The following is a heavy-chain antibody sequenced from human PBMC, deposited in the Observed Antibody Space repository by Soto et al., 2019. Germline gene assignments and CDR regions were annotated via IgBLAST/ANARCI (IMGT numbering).Heavy chain of an antibody. CDR1: GFTFSNYW. V-gene: IGHV3-74*01. D-gene: IGHD5-18*01. J-gene: IGHJ4*02. CDR2: INSDGSGT. CDR3: ARETYSYGSYFDY. Sequence: EVQLVESGGDLVQPGGSLRLSCAASGFTFSNYWMHWVRQAPGKGLVWVSSINSDGSGTSYADSVKGRFTISRDNAKNTLDLQMNSLRAEDTAVYYCARETYSYGSYFDYWGQGTLVTVSS.